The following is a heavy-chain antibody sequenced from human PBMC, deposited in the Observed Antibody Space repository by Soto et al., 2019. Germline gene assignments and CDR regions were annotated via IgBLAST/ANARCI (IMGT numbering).Heavy chain of an antibody. V-gene: IGHV4-39*01. Sequence: PSETLSLTCTVSGGSISSSSYYWGWIRQPPGKGLEWIGSIYYSGSTYYNPSLKSRVTISVDTSKNQFSLKLSSVTAADTAVYYCARGSGYDLGGWFDPWGQGTLVTVSS. CDR1: GGSISSSSYY. CDR2: IYYSGST. D-gene: IGHD5-12*01. J-gene: IGHJ5*02. CDR3: ARGSGYDLGGWFDP.